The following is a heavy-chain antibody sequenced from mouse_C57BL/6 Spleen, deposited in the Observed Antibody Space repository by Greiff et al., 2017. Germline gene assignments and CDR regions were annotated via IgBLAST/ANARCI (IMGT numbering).Heavy chain of an antibody. V-gene: IGHV1-69*01. CDR2: IDPSDSYT. Sequence: QVQLQQPGAELVMPGASVKLSCKASGYTFTSYWMHWVKQRPGQGLEWIGEIDPSDSYTNYNQKFKGKSTLTVDKSSSTAYMRLSSLTSEDSAVYYCARTNGPYAMDYWGQGTSVTVSS. J-gene: IGHJ4*01. CDR3: ARTNGPYAMDY. CDR1: GYTFTSYW. D-gene: IGHD1-1*02.